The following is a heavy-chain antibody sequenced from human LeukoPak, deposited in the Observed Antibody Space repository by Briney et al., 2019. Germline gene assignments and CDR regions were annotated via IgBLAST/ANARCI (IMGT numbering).Heavy chain of an antibody. V-gene: IGHV4-31*03. CDR1: GGSSSRGGYY. CDR3: ERDGGGYCSSTSCNWFDP. J-gene: IGHJ5*02. Sequence: SETLSLTCTVSGGSSSRGGYYWSWIRQHPGKGLEWIGYSYYSGSTYYNPSRKGGVTISVDTSKNHFSLKPSSVTAADTAVYYCERDGGGYCSSTSCNWFDPWGQGTLVTVSS. D-gene: IGHD2-2*01. CDR2: SYYSGST.